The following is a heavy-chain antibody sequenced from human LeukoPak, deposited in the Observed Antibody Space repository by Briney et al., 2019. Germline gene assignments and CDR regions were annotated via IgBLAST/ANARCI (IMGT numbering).Heavy chain of an antibody. V-gene: IGHV3-66*01. Sequence: GGSLRLSCAASGFTVSSNYMSWVRQAPGKGLEWVSVIYSGGSTYYADSVKGRFTISRDNSKNTLYLQMNSLRAEDTAVYYCAAVDTAMVTAFDYWGQGTLVTVSS. J-gene: IGHJ4*02. CDR3: AAVDTAMVTAFDY. CDR1: GFTVSSNY. D-gene: IGHD5-18*01. CDR2: IYSGGST.